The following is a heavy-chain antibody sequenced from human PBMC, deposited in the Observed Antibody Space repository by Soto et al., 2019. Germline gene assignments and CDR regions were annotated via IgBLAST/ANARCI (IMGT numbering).Heavy chain of an antibody. V-gene: IGHV3-23*01. Sequence: GGSLRLSCAASGFTFSSYAMSWVRQAPGKGLEWVSAISGSGGSTYYADSVKGRFTISRDNSKNTLYLQMNSLRAEDTAVYYCANYQSWGLLTSAFDYWGPGLLVTLSS. D-gene: IGHD2-15*01. CDR3: ANYQSWGLLTSAFDY. CDR1: GFTFSSYA. CDR2: ISGSGGST. J-gene: IGHJ4*02.